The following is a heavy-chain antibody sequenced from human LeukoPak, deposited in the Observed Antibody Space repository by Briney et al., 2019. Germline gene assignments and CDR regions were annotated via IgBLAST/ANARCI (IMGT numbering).Heavy chain of an antibody. CDR2: MNPNSGNT. V-gene: IGHV1-8*01. CDR3: ARAELRYFDWPPGDY. D-gene: IGHD3-9*01. Sequence: ASVEVSCKASGYTFTDYDINWVRQATGQGLEWMGWMNPNSGNTGYTQKFQGRVTMTRNTSISTAYMELSSLRSEDTAVYYCARAELRYFDWPPGDYWGQGTLVTVSS. J-gene: IGHJ4*02. CDR1: GYTFTDYD.